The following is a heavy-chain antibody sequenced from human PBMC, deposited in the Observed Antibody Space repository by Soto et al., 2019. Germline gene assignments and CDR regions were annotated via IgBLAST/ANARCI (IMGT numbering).Heavy chain of an antibody. Sequence: PGGSLRLSCTASGFTFGDYAMSWFRQAPGKGLEWVGFIRSKAYGGTTEYAASVKGRFTISRDDSKSIAYLQMNSLKTEDTAVYYCTRVVLSILRYFDWSIPPFDYWGQGTLVTVSS. CDR3: TRVVLSILRYFDWSIPPFDY. CDR2: IRSKAYGGTT. D-gene: IGHD3-9*01. V-gene: IGHV3-49*03. CDR1: GFTFGDYA. J-gene: IGHJ4*02.